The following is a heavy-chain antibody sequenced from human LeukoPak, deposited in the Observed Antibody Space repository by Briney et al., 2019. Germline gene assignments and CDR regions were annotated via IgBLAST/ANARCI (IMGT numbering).Heavy chain of an antibody. CDR1: GGTFSSYA. J-gene: IGHJ6*02. CDR3: ARSNYYDSSGYYYYGMDV. CDR2: INPSGGST. D-gene: IGHD3-22*01. Sequence: ASVKVSCKASGGTFSSYAISWVRQAPGQGLEWMGIINPSGGSTSYAQKLQGRVTMTRDTSTSTVYMELSSLRSEDTAVYYCARSNYYDSSGYYYYGMDVWGQGTTVTASS. V-gene: IGHV1-46*01.